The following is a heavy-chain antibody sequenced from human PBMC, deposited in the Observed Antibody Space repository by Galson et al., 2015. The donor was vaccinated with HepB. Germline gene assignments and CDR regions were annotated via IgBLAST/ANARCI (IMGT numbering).Heavy chain of an antibody. CDR3: ARSASIAARPSYNWFDP. V-gene: IGHV3-21*01. CDR1: GFTFSSYS. J-gene: IGHJ5*02. D-gene: IGHD6-6*01. Sequence: SLRLSCAASGFTFSSYSMNWVRQAPGKGLEWVSSISSSSSYIYYADSVKGRFTISRDNAKNSLYLQMNSLRAEDTAVYYCARSASIAARPSYNWFDPWGQGTLVTVSS. CDR2: ISSSSSYI.